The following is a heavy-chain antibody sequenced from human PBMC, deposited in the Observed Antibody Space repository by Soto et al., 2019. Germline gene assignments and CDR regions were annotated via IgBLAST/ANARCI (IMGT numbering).Heavy chain of an antibody. Sequence: QVQLQQWGAGLLKPSETLSLTCAVYGGSFSGYYWSWIRQPPGKGLEWIGEIHHSGSTNYNPSHKSRVTISVDTSKNQFSLKLSSVTAADTAVYYCARGARSSWLVYYYYYGMDVWGQGTTVTVSS. CDR1: GGSFSGYY. J-gene: IGHJ6*02. CDR3: ARGARSSWLVYYYYYGMDV. V-gene: IGHV4-34*01. CDR2: IHHSGST. D-gene: IGHD6-13*01.